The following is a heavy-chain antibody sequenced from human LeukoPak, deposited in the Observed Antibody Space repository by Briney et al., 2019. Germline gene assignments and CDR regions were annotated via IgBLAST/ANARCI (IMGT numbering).Heavy chain of an antibody. J-gene: IGHJ5*02. CDR1: GGSISSYH. V-gene: IGHV4-59*01. CDR3: ARYCSGGSCYSDWFDP. D-gene: IGHD2-15*01. CDR2: IYYSGST. Sequence: SETLSLTCTVSGGSISSYHWSWIRQPPGKGLEWIGYIYYSGSTNYNPSLKSRVTISVDTSKNQFSLKLSSVTAADTAVYYCARYCSGGSCYSDWFDPWGQGTLVTVSS.